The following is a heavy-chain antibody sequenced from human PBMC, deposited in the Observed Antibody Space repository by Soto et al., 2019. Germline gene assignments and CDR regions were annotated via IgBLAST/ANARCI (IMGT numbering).Heavy chain of an antibody. Sequence: GGSLRLSCAASGFTFSSYGMHWVRQAPGKGLEWVAVIWYDGSNKYYADSVKGRFTISRDNSKNTLYLQMNSLRAEDTAVYYCARVDYGDYYWYFDLWGRGTLVTVSS. CDR1: GFTFSSYG. CDR2: IWYDGSNK. CDR3: ARVDYGDYYWYFDL. D-gene: IGHD4-17*01. J-gene: IGHJ2*01. V-gene: IGHV3-33*01.